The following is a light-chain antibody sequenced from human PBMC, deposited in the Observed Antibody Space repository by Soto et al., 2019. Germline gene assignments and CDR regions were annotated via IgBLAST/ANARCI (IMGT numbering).Light chain of an antibody. CDR2: AAS. Sequence: EIVLTQSPGTLSLSPGERATLSCRASQSISSSDLAWYQHRPGQAPRLLIYAASSRATGIPVRFSGSGSGTDFTLTISSLQPDDFATYYCQHYNSYSEAFGQGTKVDIK. CDR3: QHYNSYSEA. V-gene: IGKV3-20*01. J-gene: IGKJ1*01. CDR1: QSISSSD.